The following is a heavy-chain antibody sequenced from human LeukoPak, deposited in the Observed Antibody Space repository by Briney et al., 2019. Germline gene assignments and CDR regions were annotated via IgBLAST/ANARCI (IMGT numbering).Heavy chain of an antibody. D-gene: IGHD3-22*01. CDR3: ARDLRITMTDYYYYGMDV. J-gene: IGHJ6*02. Sequence: NPSETLSLTCTVSGGSISSYYWSWIRQPPGKGLEWIGYIYYSGSTNYNPSLKSRVTISVDTSKNQFSLKLSSVTAADTAVYYCARDLRITMTDYYYYGMDVWGQGTTVTVSS. CDR1: GGSISSYY. V-gene: IGHV4-59*01. CDR2: IYYSGST.